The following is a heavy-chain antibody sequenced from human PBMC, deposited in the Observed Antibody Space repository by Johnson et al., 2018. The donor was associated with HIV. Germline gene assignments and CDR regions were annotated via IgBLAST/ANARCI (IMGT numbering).Heavy chain of an antibody. CDR3: AKGKIGGGSYSAPDAFDI. CDR2: ISGSGNSI. Sequence: VQLVESGGGVVQPGRSLRLSCAASGFTFSSYAMHWVRQAPGKGLEWVSYISGSGNSIYYADSVKGRFTISRDNSKNTLYLQMTSLRAEDTAVYYCAKGKIGGGSYSAPDAFDIWGQGTMVTVSS. CDR1: GFTFSSYA. J-gene: IGHJ3*02. D-gene: IGHD1-26*01. V-gene: IGHV3-23*04.